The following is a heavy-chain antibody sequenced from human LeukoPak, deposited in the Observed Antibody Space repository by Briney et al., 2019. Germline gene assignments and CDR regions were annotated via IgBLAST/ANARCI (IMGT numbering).Heavy chain of an antibody. J-gene: IGHJ6*03. CDR1: VFTFSSYA. V-gene: IGHV3-64*01. Sequence: GRSLRLSCAASVFTFSSYAMHWVRQAPGKGLEYVSAISSNGGSTYYANSVKGRFTISRDNSKNTLYLQMGSLRAEDMAVYYCARDARPGYCSSTSCRDYYYYMDVWGKGTTVTVSS. CDR3: ARDARPGYCSSTSCRDYYYYMDV. D-gene: IGHD2-2*01. CDR2: ISSNGGST.